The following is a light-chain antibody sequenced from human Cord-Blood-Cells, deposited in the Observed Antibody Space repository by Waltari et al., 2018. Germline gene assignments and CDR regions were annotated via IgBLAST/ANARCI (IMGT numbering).Light chain of an antibody. V-gene: IGKV1-39*01. CDR2: AAS. Sequence: DIQMTQSPSSLSASVGDRVTITCRASQSISSYLNWYQQKPGKAPKLLIYAASSLQSGGPSRFSGSGSGPDFTLTISSLQPEDFATYYCQQSYSTPWTFGQGTKVEIK. CDR1: QSISSY. J-gene: IGKJ1*01. CDR3: QQSYSTPWT.